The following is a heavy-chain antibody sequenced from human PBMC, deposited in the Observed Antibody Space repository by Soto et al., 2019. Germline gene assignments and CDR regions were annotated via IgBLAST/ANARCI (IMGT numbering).Heavy chain of an antibody. V-gene: IGHV4-30-4*01. CDR2: IYYSGST. CDR3: ARRRPSGSGCYVGLDY. Sequence: SETLSLTCTVSGGSISSGDYYWSWIRQPPGKGLEWIGYIYYSGSTYYNPSLKSRVTISVDTSKNQFSLKLSSVTAADTAVYYWARRRPSGSGCYVGLDYWGQGTLVTVPS. CDR1: GGSISSGDYY. J-gene: IGHJ4*02. D-gene: IGHD6-19*01.